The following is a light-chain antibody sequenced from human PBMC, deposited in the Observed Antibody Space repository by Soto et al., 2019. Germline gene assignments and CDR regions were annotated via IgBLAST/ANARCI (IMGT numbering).Light chain of an antibody. CDR3: VQDYSYPLT. CDR1: QGIRND. V-gene: IGKV1-6*01. J-gene: IGKJ4*01. Sequence: AIQMTQSPSSLSASVGDRVTITCRASQGIRNDLGCYQQKPGKAPDLLIYAASILQSGVPSRFSGSGSGTDFTLTISSLQPEDFAPYYCVQDYSYPLTFGGGTKVEI. CDR2: AAS.